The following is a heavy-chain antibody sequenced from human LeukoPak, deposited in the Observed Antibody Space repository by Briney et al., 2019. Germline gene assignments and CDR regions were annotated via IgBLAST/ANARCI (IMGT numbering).Heavy chain of an antibody. CDR1: GGSISSYY. V-gene: IGHV4-59*01. D-gene: IGHD3-3*01. CDR2: IYYSGST. J-gene: IGHJ4*02. Sequence: SETLSLTCTVSGGSISSYYWSWIRQPPGKGLEWIGYIYYSGSTNYNPSLKSRVTISVDTSKNQFSLKLSSVTAADTAVYYCARAPGGDSWSGYLYYFDYWGQGTLVTVSS. CDR3: ARAPGGDSWSGYLYYFDY.